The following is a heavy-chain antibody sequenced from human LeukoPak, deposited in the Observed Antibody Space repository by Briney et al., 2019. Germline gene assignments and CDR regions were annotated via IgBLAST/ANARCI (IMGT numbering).Heavy chain of an antibody. CDR2: ISYDGSNK. Sequence: GGSLRLSCAASGFTFTRYWMNWVRQAPGKGLEWVAVISYDGSNKYYADSVKGRFTISRDNSKNTLYLQMNSLRAEDTAVYYCAKGCSLRCPSYYYYGMDVWGQGTTVTVSS. CDR3: AKGCSLRCPSYYYYGMDV. D-gene: IGHD4-17*01. CDR1: GFTFTRYW. J-gene: IGHJ6*02. V-gene: IGHV3-30*18.